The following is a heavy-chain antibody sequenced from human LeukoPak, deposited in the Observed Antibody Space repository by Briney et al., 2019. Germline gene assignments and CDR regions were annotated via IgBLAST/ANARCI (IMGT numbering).Heavy chain of an antibody. V-gene: IGHV3-74*01. CDR3: ARDRSISAAGDTY. Sequence: GGCVRLSCAASGFTFSDYWIHWVRQAPGEGLVWLSRVNRDGSSTSYTDSVKGRFTVSRDNAKTTLSLQMNSLRAEDTAVYYCARDRSISAAGDTYWGQGTLVTVP. CDR1: GFTFSDYW. CDR2: VNRDGSST. D-gene: IGHD6-13*01. J-gene: IGHJ4*02.